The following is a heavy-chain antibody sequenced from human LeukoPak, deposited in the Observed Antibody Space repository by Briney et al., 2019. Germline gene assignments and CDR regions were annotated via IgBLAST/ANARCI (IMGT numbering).Heavy chain of an antibody. CDR3: ARDRGGISGWYPFDP. D-gene: IGHD6-19*01. J-gene: IGHJ5*02. CDR1: GFIVSSNY. Sequence: GGSLRLSCAASGFIVSSNYVSWVRQAPGKGLECVSVIYSGGSTYYADSVKGRFTISRDNSKNTLYLQMNSLRAEDTAVYYCARDRGGISGWYPFDPWGQGTLVTVSS. CDR2: IYSGGST. V-gene: IGHV3-66*02.